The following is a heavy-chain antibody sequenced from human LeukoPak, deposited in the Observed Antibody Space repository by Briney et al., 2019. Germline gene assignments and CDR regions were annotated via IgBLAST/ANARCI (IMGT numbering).Heavy chain of an antibody. D-gene: IGHD4-23*01. J-gene: IGHJ3*02. Sequence: ASVKVSCKASGYTFTYRYLHWVRQAPGQTLEWMGWMTPFNGNTNYAQKFQDRVTITRGRSMSTAYMELSSLRAEDTAMYYCAISFNDYGGNGAFDIWGQGTRVTVSS. CDR3: AISFNDYGGNGAFDI. CDR2: MTPFNGNT. CDR1: GYTFTYRY. V-gene: IGHV1-45*02.